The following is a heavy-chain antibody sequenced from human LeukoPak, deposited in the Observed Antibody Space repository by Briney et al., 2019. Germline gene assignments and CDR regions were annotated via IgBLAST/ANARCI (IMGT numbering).Heavy chain of an antibody. D-gene: IGHD4-17*01. CDR3: ARGRKGYGDYSITGYYYYMDV. V-gene: IGHV1-8*03. CDR1: GYTFTSYD. J-gene: IGHJ6*03. CDR2: MNPNSGNT. Sequence: ASVKVSCKASGYTFTSYDINWVRQATGQGLEWMGWMNPNSGNTGYAQKFQGRVTITRNTSISTAYMELSSLRSEDTAVYYCARGRKGYGDYSITGYYYYMDVWGKGTTVTVSS.